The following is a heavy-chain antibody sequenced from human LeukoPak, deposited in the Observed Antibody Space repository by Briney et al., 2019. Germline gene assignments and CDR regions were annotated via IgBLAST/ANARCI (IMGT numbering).Heavy chain of an antibody. V-gene: IGHV1-24*01. Sequence: ASVKVSCKASGGTFSSYTISWVRQAPGQGLEWMGGFDPEDGETIYAQKFQGRVTMTEDTSTDTAYMELSSLRSEDTAVYYCATDRGGSGGSCYPEYWGQGTLVNVSS. CDR2: FDPEDGET. D-gene: IGHD2-15*01. CDR1: GGTFSSYT. J-gene: IGHJ4*01. CDR3: ATDRGGSGGSCYPEY.